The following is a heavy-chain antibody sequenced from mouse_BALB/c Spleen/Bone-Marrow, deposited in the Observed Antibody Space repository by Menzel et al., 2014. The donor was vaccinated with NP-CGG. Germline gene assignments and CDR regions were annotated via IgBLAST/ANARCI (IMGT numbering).Heavy chain of an antibody. CDR3: TRGGLRHYAMDC. J-gene: IGHJ4*01. CDR1: GYTFTDYE. CDR2: IHPGSGGT. D-gene: IGHD2-4*01. V-gene: IGHV1-15*01. Sequence: VKVVESGAELVRPGASVKLSCKALGYTFTDYEMHWVKQTPEHGLEWIGAIHPGSGGTAYNQKFKGKATLTADKSSSTAYMELSSLTSEDSAVYYCTRGGLRHYAMDCWARATPVTVTS.